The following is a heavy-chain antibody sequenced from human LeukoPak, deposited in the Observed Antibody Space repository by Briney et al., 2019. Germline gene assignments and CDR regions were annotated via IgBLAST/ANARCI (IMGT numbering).Heavy chain of an antibody. J-gene: IGHJ3*02. CDR3: AGTGVNSWAFDI. CDR2: FYYSGST. Sequence: PSETLSLTCTVSGGSIRSYYWSWIRQPPGKGLEWIGYFYYSGSTNHNPSLKSRVTMSIDTSKNQFSLKLSSVTAADTAPYYCAGTGVNSWAFDIWGQGTMVTVSS. D-gene: IGHD1-1*01. V-gene: IGHV4-59*01. CDR1: GGSIRSYY.